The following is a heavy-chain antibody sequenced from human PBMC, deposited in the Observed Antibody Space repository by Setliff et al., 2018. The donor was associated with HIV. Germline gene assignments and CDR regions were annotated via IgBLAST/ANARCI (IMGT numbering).Heavy chain of an antibody. Sequence: PSETPSLTCTVSGGSISWIASYWGWIRQPPGKGLEWIATIYHTGSAYYNSSLKSRVTISVDTSKNQFSLRVNSVTAADTAVYYCARLEAGTGTVTTRGGAFDVWGQGTLVTVSS. CDR1: GGSISWIASY. D-gene: IGHD4-17*01. J-gene: IGHJ3*01. CDR2: IYHTGSA. V-gene: IGHV4-39*01. CDR3: ARLEAGTGTVTTRGGAFDV.